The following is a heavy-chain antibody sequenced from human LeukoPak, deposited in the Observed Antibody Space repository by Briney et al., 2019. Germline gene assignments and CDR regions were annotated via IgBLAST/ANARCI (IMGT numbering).Heavy chain of an antibody. D-gene: IGHD3-10*01. Sequence: SGTLSLTCTVYGGSFSDYYWSWIRQPPGKGLEWIGEINHSEDTNYNPSPKSRVTISVDTSKSQCSLNLTSVTAADTAVYFCARVLPPVRARSFISMIRGATTGPYIWFDPWGQGTLVTVSS. CDR3: ARVLPPVRARSFISMIRGATTGPYIWFDP. CDR1: GGSFSDYY. J-gene: IGHJ5*02. CDR2: INHSEDT. V-gene: IGHV4-34*01.